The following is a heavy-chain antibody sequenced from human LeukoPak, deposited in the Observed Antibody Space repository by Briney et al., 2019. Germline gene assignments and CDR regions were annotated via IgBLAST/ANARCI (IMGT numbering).Heavy chain of an antibody. CDR3: ARDSSYYYDSSGYSGY. J-gene: IGHJ4*02. CDR1: GFTFSDYY. V-gene: IGHV3-11*01. CDR2: ISSRGSTI. D-gene: IGHD3-22*01. Sequence: PGGSLRLSCAASGFTFSDYYMSWIRQAPGKGLEWVSYISSRGSTIYYADSVKGRFTISRDNAKNSLYLQMNSLRAEDTAVYYCARDSSYYYDSSGYSGYWGQGTLVTVSS.